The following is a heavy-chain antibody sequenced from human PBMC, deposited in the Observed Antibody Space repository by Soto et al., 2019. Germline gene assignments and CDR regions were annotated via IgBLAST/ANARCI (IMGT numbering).Heavy chain of an antibody. CDR3: AKAFGDWYPFEK. J-gene: IGHJ4*02. CDR1: GFTFGSYA. CDR2: INDNGDLR. Sequence: GGSLRLSCVASGFTFGSYAMSWVRWAPGKGLEWVSTINDNGDLRYYADSVRGRFTISRDNSKNTLYLQLNNLRAEDTARYHCAKAFGDWYPFEKWGLGALVTVSS. D-gene: IGHD2-21*02. V-gene: IGHV3-23*01.